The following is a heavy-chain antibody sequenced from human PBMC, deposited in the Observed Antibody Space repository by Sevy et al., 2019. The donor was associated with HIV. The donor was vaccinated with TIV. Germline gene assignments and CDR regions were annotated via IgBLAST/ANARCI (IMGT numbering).Heavy chain of an antibody. CDR1: GFTFEDYA. J-gene: IGHJ4*02. CDR3: VKTPMTEAAPFFDF. V-gene: IGHV3-9*01. CDR2: IRWNSGSL. Sequence: GGSLRLSCVGSGFTFEDYALHWVRQAPVKGLEWVSGIRWNSGSLHYADSVRGRFTIFRDNAKKTLYLQMDSLRSEDTALYHCVKTPMTEAAPFFDFWGQGTAVTVSS. D-gene: IGHD6-19*01.